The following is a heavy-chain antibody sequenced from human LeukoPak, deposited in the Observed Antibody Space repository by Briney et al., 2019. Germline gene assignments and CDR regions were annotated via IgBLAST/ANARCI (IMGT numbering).Heavy chain of an antibody. J-gene: IGHJ4*02. V-gene: IGHV3-23*01. CDR2: ISGSGGST. Sequence: GGSLRLSCTASGFMFSSFWMSWVRQAPGKGLEWVSAISGSGGSTYYADSVKGRFTISRDNSKNTLYLQMNSLRAEDTAVYYCAKDTREWELLVDYWGQGTLVTVSS. CDR1: GFMFSSFW. CDR3: AKDTREWELLVDY. D-gene: IGHD1-26*01.